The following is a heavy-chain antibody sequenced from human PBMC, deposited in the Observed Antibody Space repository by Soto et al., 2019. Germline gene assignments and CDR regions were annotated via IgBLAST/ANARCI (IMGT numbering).Heavy chain of an antibody. CDR3: ARASAEESSSSSSYYYYGMDV. D-gene: IGHD6-6*01. Sequence: GGSLRLSCAASGFTVSSNYMSWVRQAPGKGLEWVSVIHSGGSTYYADSVKGRFTISRDNSKNTLYLQMNSLRAEDTAVYYCARASAEESSSSSSYYYYGMDVWGQGTTVTVSS. CDR2: IHSGGST. J-gene: IGHJ6*02. V-gene: IGHV3-53*01. CDR1: GFTVSSNY.